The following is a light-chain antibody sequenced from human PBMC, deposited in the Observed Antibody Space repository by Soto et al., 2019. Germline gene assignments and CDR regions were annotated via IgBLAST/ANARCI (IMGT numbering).Light chain of an antibody. Sequence: QSALTQPASVSGSPGQSITISCTGTSSDVGGYEYVSWYQQHPGKAPKRIIYDVSDRPSGVSNRFSGSKSGNTASLAISGLQAEDEADYYCSSYTPSSPLGVFGTGTKLTVL. CDR1: SSDVGGYEY. CDR2: DVS. CDR3: SSYTPSSPLGV. V-gene: IGLV2-14*03. J-gene: IGLJ1*01.